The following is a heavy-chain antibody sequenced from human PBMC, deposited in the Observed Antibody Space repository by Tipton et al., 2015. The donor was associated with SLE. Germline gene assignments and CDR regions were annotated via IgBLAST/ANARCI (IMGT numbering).Heavy chain of an antibody. CDR3: ARDRRGWYFDL. CDR2: IYNSGIT. CDR1: GDSFSSGSSS. J-gene: IGHJ2*01. Sequence: LRLSCTVSGDSFSSGSSSWNWIRQPAGKGLEWIGLIYNSGITNYNPSLQSRVTLSVDTSKNQFSLKLSSVTAADTAVYYCARDRRGWYFDLWGRGTLVTVSS. V-gene: IGHV4-61*02. D-gene: IGHD3-10*01.